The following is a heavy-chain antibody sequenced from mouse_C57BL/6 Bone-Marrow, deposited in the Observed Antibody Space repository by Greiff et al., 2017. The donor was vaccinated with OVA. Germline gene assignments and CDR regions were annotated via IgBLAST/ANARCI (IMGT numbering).Heavy chain of an antibody. CDR1: GFSLTSYG. CDR3: ARWNYSNQAWFAY. CDR2: IWSGGST. V-gene: IGHV2-2*01. D-gene: IGHD2-5*01. J-gene: IGHJ3*01. Sequence: QVQLQQSGPGLVQPSQSLSITCTVSGFSLTSYGVHWVRQSPGKGLEWLGVIWSGGSTDYNAAFISRLSISKDNSKSQVFFKMNSLQADDTAIYYCARWNYSNQAWFAYWGQGTLVTVSA.